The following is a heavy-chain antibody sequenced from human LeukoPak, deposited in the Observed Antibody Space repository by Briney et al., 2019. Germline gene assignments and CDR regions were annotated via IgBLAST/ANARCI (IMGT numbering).Heavy chain of an antibody. Sequence: SETLSLTCTVSGGSIGSCYWSWIRQPPGKGLEWIGYIYYSGSTNYNPSLKSRVTISLDTSKNQFSMNLISVTAADTAVYYCAREGVAAAGKLDYWGQGTRVTVSS. CDR2: IYYSGST. V-gene: IGHV4-59*01. CDR3: AREGVAAAGKLDY. J-gene: IGHJ4*02. D-gene: IGHD6-13*01. CDR1: GGSIGSCY.